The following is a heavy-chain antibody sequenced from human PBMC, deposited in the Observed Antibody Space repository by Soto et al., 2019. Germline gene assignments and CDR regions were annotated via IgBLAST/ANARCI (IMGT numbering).Heavy chain of an antibody. CDR1: GYTFTSYG. V-gene: IGHV1-18*01. Sequence: ASVKVSCKASGYTFTSYGISWVRQAPGQGLEWMGWISAYNGNTNYAQKLQGRVTMTTDTSTSTAYMELRSLGSDDTAVYYCARDGIAVAGENWFDPWGQGTLVTVSS. D-gene: IGHD6-19*01. J-gene: IGHJ5*02. CDR2: ISAYNGNT. CDR3: ARDGIAVAGENWFDP.